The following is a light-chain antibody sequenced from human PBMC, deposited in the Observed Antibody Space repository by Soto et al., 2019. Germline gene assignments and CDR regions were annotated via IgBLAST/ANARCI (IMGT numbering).Light chain of an antibody. V-gene: IGKV1-39*01. CDR3: RQCYSIPLT. CDR2: TVS. CDR1: QNIGRN. J-gene: IGKJ4*01. Sequence: DIQMTQSPSSLSTSVGDRVTITCRASQNIGRNLNWYQQKPGKAPKLLIYTVSNLQTGVPLRFSGRGSGTEFTLTISALQPEDFATYYCRQCYSIPLTFGGGTKVDIK.